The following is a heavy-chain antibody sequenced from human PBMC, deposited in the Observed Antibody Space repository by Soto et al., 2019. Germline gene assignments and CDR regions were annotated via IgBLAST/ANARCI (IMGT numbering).Heavy chain of an antibody. CDR1: GFTLSSYA. J-gene: IGHJ6*02. CDR2: LSGRGDST. V-gene: IGHV3-23*01. Sequence: GGSLRLSCAASGFTLSSYAMSWFRQAPGKGPEWVSALSGRGDSTNYADSVKGRFTISRDNSKNTLFLQMNSLRAEDTAVYYCAKDYYGMDVWGQGTTVTVSS. CDR3: AKDYYGMDV.